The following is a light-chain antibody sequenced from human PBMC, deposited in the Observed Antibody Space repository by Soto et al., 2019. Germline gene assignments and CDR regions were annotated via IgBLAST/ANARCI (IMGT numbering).Light chain of an antibody. J-gene: IGLJ3*02. CDR3: SAYGGNHSVL. CDR2: GVS. Sequence: QSALTQPASVSGSPGQSVTLSCTGTSSDVGAYKYVSWYQKHPGKAPKLMIYGVSNRPSGVPDRFSGSKSGNTASLIVSGLQAEDEADYYCSAYGGNHSVLFGGGTKLTVL. V-gene: IGLV2-8*01. CDR1: SSDVGAYKY.